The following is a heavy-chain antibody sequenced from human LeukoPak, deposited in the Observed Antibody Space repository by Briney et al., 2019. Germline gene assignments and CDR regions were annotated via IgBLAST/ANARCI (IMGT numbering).Heavy chain of an antibody. CDR1: GFTFSSYW. CDR2: ISDSVSGGST. V-gene: IGHV3-23*01. Sequence: GGSLRLSCAASGFTFSSYWMSWVRQAPGKGLEWVSTISDSVSGGSTYYADSVKGRFTISRDNSKNTLYLQMNSLRAEDTAVYYCAKDRTGYSYGYFLSPWGQGTLVTVSS. CDR3: AKDRTGYSYGYFLSP. J-gene: IGHJ5*02. D-gene: IGHD5-18*01.